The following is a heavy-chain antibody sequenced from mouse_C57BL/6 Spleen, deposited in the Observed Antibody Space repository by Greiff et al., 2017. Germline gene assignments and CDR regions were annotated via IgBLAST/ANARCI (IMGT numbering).Heavy chain of an antibody. CDR2: IDPSDSET. V-gene: IGHV1-52*01. D-gene: IGHD2-1*01. CDR1: GYTFTSYW. Sequence: QVQLQQPGAELVRPGSSVKLSCKASGYTFTSYWMHWVKQRPIQGLEWIGNIDPSDSETHYNQKFKDKATLTVDKSSSTAYMQLSSLTSEDSAVYYCAREDLYGNYEDCFAYWGQGTLVTVSA. CDR3: AREDLYGNYEDCFAY. J-gene: IGHJ3*01.